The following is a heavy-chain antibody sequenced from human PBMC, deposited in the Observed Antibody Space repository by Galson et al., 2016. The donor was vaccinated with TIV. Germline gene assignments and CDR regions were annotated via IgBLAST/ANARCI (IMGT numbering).Heavy chain of an antibody. V-gene: IGHV6-1*01. CDR1: GDSVSSDSAA. D-gene: IGHD2-2*01. Sequence: CAISGDSVSSDSAAWNWVRQSPSRGLEWLGRTYYRSRWYYDYKVSVKSRITINPDTSKNQFSLQLNSLTPEDTAVYYCTRAAGKNGASCYATCETFDIWGQGTMVTVSS. J-gene: IGHJ3*02. CDR3: TRAAGKNGASCYATCETFDI. CDR2: TYYRSRWYY.